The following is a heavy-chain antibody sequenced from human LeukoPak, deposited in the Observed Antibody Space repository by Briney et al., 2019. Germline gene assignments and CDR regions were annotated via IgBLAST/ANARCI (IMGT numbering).Heavy chain of an antibody. V-gene: IGHV4-39*07. CDR3: ARDGVPAAIGTDP. CDR2: IYYSGST. J-gene: IGHJ5*02. D-gene: IGHD2-2*02. CDR1: GGSISSSSYY. Sequence: SETLSLTCTVSGGSISSSSYYWGWIRQPPGKGLEWIGSIYYSGSTYYNPSLKSRVTISVDTSKNQFSLKLSSVTAADTAVYYCARDGVPAAIGTDPWGQGTLVTVSS.